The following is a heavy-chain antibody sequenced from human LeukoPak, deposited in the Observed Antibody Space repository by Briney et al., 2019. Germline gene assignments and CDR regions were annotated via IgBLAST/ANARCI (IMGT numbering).Heavy chain of an antibody. CDR2: ITGDSGTI. J-gene: IGHJ4*02. CDR3: ARDRMGGSFDY. D-gene: IGHD2-15*01. V-gene: IGHV3-48*01. Sequence: GGSLRLSCAASRFAFSSYAMNWVRQAPGKGLEWVSFITGDSGTIYYVDSMKGRFTISRGNAKNSLYLQIDNLRAEDTAVYYCARDRMGGSFDYWGQGTPVTVSS. CDR1: RFAFSSYA.